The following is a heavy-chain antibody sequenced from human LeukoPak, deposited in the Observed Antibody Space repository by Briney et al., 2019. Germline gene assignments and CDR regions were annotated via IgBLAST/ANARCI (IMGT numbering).Heavy chain of an antibody. Sequence: GVPLRLSCAASGFTFSIYAMIWLRQAPGKGLEWVSDIRGSGDSTYYAHSVKGRFTISRDNSKNTLYAQVNSLGTEDTAAYYCAKGSYYDSSGSFYFDYWGQGTLVTVSS. CDR1: GFTFSIYA. CDR3: AKGSYYDSSGSFYFDY. J-gene: IGHJ4*02. CDR2: IRGSGDST. V-gene: IGHV3-23*01. D-gene: IGHD3-22*01.